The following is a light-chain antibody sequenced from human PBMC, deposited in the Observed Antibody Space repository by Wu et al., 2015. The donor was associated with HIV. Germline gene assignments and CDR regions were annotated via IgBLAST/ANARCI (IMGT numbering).Light chain of an antibody. V-gene: IGKV1-12*01. CDR2: GAS. CDR3: QQCNSFPLT. Sequence: DIQMTQSPSFVTASVGDRVTITCRASQGISSWLAWYQRKPGQAPKLLISGASTLETGVSARFRGSGSGTDFTLTITSLQPEDFATYFCQQCNSFPLTFGGGPRWRS. CDR1: QGISSW. J-gene: IGKJ4*01.